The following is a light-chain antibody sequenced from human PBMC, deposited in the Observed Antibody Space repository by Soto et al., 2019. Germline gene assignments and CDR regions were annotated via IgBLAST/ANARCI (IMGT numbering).Light chain of an antibody. CDR3: QHYVSSPPVT. Sequence: EIVLTQSPGTLSLSPGERATLSCRASQSVSSSYLAWYQQKPGQAPRLLIYGASSRATGIPDRFSGSGSGTDFTLTISRLEPEDFAVYFCQHYVSSPPVTFGQGTRLELK. CDR1: QSVSSSY. V-gene: IGKV3-20*01. CDR2: GAS. J-gene: IGKJ5*01.